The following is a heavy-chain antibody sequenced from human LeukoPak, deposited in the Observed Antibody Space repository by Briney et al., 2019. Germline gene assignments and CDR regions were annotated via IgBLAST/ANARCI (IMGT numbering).Heavy chain of an antibody. J-gene: IGHJ4*02. CDR3: ATDGWDAIDY. CDR2: ISGSGGTT. D-gene: IGHD1-26*01. V-gene: IGHV3-23*01. Sequence: GXSLRLSCAASGFTFSSYAMSWVRQAPGKGLERVSAISGSGGTTYYADSVKGRFTISRDNAKNSLYLQMSDLRAEDTAVYYCATDGWDAIDYWGQGTLVTVSS. CDR1: GFTFSSYA.